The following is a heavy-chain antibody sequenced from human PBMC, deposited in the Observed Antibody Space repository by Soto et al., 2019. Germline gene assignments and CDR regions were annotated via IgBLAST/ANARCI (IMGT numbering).Heavy chain of an antibody. CDR1: GFTFSSYA. CDR3: AKSHLAPRWFGELFEYYYYYGMDV. Sequence: GGSLRLSCAASGFTFSSYAMSWVRQAPGKGLEWVSAISGSGGSTYYADSVKGRFTISRDNSKNTLYLQMNSLRAEDTAVYYCAKSHLAPRWFGELFEYYYYYGMDVWGQGTTVTVSS. V-gene: IGHV3-23*01. J-gene: IGHJ6*02. D-gene: IGHD3-10*01. CDR2: ISGSGGST.